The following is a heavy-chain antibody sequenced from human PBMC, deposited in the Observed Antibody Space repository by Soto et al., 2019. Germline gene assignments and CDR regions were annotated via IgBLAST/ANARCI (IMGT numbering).Heavy chain of an antibody. Sequence: PGGSLRLSCAASGFTFSSYIMTWVRQAPGKGLEWVSTISSGSSYIYYADSVKGRFTISRDDANNSLYLQMNSLRADDTAVYYCARGSTITTFWGQGTLVTVSS. V-gene: IGHV3-21*01. CDR2: ISSGSSYI. CDR3: ARGSTITTF. CDR1: GFTFSSYI. J-gene: IGHJ4*02. D-gene: IGHD4-17*01.